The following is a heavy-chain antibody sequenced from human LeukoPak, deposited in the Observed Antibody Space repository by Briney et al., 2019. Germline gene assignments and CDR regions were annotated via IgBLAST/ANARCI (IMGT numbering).Heavy chain of an antibody. CDR3: ARLYYYDTSGYRSFDP. D-gene: IGHD3-22*01. CDR1: GYTFSNYA. V-gene: IGHV1-18*01. J-gene: IGHJ5*02. Sequence: ASVKVSCKASGYTFSNYAITWVRQAPGQGLEYIGWVSPFNNNTRYAQKYQGRVTMTTDTSTSTAYMELRSLRSDDTAVYYCARLYYYDTSGYRSFDPWGRGTLVTVSS. CDR2: VSPFNNNT.